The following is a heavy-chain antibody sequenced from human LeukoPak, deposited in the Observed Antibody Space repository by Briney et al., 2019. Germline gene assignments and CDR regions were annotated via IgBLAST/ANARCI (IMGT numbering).Heavy chain of an antibody. D-gene: IGHD3-22*01. V-gene: IGHV4-34*01. CDR2: INHSGST. CDR3: ARGPPTDYYDSSGFYYVFDY. J-gene: IGHJ4*02. CDR1: GGSFSGYY. Sequence: KPSETLSLTCAVYGGSFSGYYWSWLRQPPGKGLEWIGEINHSGSTNYNPSLKSRVTISVDTSKNQFSLKLSSVTAADTAVYFCARGPPTDYYDSSGFYYVFDYWGQGTLVTVSS.